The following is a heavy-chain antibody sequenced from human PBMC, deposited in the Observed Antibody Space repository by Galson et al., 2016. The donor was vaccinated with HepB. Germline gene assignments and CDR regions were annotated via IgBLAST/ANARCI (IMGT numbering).Heavy chain of an antibody. J-gene: IGHJ5*02. CDR1: GASISSDC. Sequence: SETLSLTCTVSGASISSDCWSWIRQSPEKGLEWIGYIHDSGSTKHKPSLRGRVTRSVDTSNNQLSLKLRSVTAADTAAYYGARHYFGSGSYRFDPWGQGTVVTVSS. D-gene: IGHD3-10*01. V-gene: IGHV4-59*08. CDR3: ARHYFGSGSYRFDP. CDR2: IHDSGST.